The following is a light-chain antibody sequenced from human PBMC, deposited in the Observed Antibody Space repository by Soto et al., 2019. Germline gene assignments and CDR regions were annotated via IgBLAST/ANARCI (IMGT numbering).Light chain of an antibody. J-gene: IGKJ4*01. CDR1: QSLSKY. CDR2: DAS. V-gene: IGKV3-11*01. Sequence: EIVLTQSPATLSLSPGERATLSCRASQSLSKYLAWYQQKPGQAPRLLIYDASNRATGIPARFSGSGAGTDVTLTIRSLEPGEYAVYYCQQRSNWRGTFGGGTKVEI. CDR3: QQRSNWRGT.